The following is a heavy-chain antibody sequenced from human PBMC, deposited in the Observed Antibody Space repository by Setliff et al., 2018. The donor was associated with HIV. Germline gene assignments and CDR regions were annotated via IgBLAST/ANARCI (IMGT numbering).Heavy chain of an antibody. J-gene: IGHJ4*02. CDR2: MYYSGST. Sequence: SETLSLTCTVSGGSISSSSYYWGWVRQPPGKGLEWIGSMYYSGSTYYTPSLKSRITISLDTSKNQFSLRMRSVTAADTAVYYCARGRFHRLHRPYSGSGSLGIQYFDYWGQGTPVTVSS. D-gene: IGHD3-10*01. V-gene: IGHV4-39*07. CDR3: ARGRFHRLHRPYSGSGSLGIQYFDY. CDR1: GGSISSSSYY.